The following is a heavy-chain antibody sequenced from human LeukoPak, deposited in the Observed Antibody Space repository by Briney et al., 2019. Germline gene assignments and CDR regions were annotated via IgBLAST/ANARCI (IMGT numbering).Heavy chain of an antibody. V-gene: IGHV3-21*01. CDR1: GFSLSSYS. CDR2: ITISSNFI. CDR3: ARDGHGDGFLTGYSYFGMAV. D-gene: IGHD3-9*01. J-gene: IGHJ6*02. Sequence: GGSLRLSCAASGFSLSSYSMNWVRQAPGKGLEWVSSITISSNFIYYADSVKGRFTISRDNAKSSLFLQMNSLRAEDTAVYFCARDGHGDGFLTGYSYFGMAVWGQGTTVTVSS.